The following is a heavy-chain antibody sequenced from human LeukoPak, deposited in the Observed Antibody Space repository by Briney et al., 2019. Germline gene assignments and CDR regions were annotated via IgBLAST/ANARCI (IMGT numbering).Heavy chain of an antibody. CDR2: ISAYNGNT. V-gene: IGHV1-18*04. J-gene: IGHJ4*02. Sequence: ASVKVSCKASGYTFTSYYMHWVRQAPGQGLEWMGWISAYNGNTNYAQKLQGRVTMTTDTSTSTAYMELRSLRSDDTAVYYCVRVETYYYDSSGYYLIWGQGTLVTVSS. CDR3: VRVETYYYDSSGYYLI. CDR1: GYTFTSYY. D-gene: IGHD3-22*01.